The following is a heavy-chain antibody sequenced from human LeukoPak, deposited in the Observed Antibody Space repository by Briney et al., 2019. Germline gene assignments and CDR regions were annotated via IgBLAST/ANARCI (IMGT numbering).Heavy chain of an antibody. Sequence: SETLSLTCTVSGGSISSYYWSWIRQPPGKGLEWIGYIYYSGSTNYNPSLKSRVTISVDTSKNQFSLKLSSVTAADTAVYYCARGYYYYYYMDVWGKGTTVTISS. V-gene: IGHV4-59*01. CDR2: IYYSGST. CDR3: ARGYYYYYYMDV. J-gene: IGHJ6*03. CDR1: GGSISSYY.